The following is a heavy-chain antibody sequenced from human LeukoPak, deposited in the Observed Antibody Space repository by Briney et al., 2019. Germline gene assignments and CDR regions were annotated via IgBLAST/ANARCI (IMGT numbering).Heavy chain of an antibody. J-gene: IGHJ6*03. CDR1: GYSFTSYW. CDR2: IYPGDSDT. D-gene: IGHD5-24*01. Sequence: GESLKISCKGSGYSFTSYWIGWVRQIPGKGLEWMGIIYPGDSDTRYSPSSQGQVTISADKSISTAYLQWSSLKASDTAMYYCARISRDGYNAYYYYYMDVWGKGTTVTVSS. CDR3: ARISRDGYNAYYYYYMDV. V-gene: IGHV5-51*01.